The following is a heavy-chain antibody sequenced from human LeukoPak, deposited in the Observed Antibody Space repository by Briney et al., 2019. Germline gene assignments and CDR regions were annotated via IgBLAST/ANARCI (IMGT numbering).Heavy chain of an antibody. Sequence: GGSLRLSCAASGFTFRSYSMNWVRQAPGKGLEWVSYISGGSTYIYYTDSVKGRFTISRDNAKNSLNLQMESLSAEDTAVYYCARESGIMVGDYYYYYMDVWGIGTTVTVSS. J-gene: IGHJ6*03. CDR1: GFTFRSYS. D-gene: IGHD1-26*01. CDR2: ISGGSTYI. CDR3: ARESGIMVGDYYYYYMDV. V-gene: IGHV3-21*01.